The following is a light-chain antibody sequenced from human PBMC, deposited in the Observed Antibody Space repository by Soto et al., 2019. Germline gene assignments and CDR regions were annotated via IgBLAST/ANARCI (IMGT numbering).Light chain of an antibody. CDR1: QYINTR. J-gene: IGKJ1*01. CDR3: QQYQNLWT. CDR2: GGS. V-gene: IGKV3-20*01. Sequence: EIVLTQSPATLSSFPGDRVTLSCRASQYINTRLAWYQHRPGQAPRLLIYGGSSRATGIPVRFSGSGSETDFTLTITRLEPEDFAIYYCQQYQNLWTFGQGTKVDI.